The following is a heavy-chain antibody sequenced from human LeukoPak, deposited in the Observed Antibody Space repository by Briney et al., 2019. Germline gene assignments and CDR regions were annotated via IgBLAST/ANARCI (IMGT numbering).Heavy chain of an antibody. J-gene: IGHJ5*02. V-gene: IGHV1-2*02. CDR2: INPNCGDT. CDR1: GYTFTAYY. Sequence: ASVKVSCKASGYTFTAYYMHWVRQAPGQGLEWMGWINPNCGDTNYAQKFQGRVTLTRDTSISTAHMELSRLRSDDTAVYYCARDEYVLTSFDPWGQGTLVTVSS. CDR3: ARDEYVLTSFDP. D-gene: IGHD3-16*01.